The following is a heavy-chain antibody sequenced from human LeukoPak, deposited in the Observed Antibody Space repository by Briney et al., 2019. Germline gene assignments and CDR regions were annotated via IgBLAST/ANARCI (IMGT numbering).Heavy chain of an antibody. J-gene: IGHJ4*02. Sequence: GGSLRLSCSASGFTFSTYWMSWVRQAPGKGLEWVANKRRDGNEIYYLDSVRGRFTISRDNAKNSLYLQMNSLRAEDTAVYYCARLYGGTLGYFDYWGQGTLVTVSS. CDR2: KRRDGNEI. CDR3: ARLYGGTLGYFDY. V-gene: IGHV3-7*03. CDR1: GFTFSTYW. D-gene: IGHD4-23*01.